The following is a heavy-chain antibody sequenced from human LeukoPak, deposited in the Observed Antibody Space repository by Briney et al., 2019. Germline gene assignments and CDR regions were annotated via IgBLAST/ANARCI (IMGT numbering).Heavy chain of an antibody. CDR3: ARIISSSDI. J-gene: IGHJ3*02. Sequence: SETLSLTCAVYGGSFSGYYWSWIRQPPGKGLEWIGEINHSGSTNYNPSLKSRVTISVDTSKNQFSLKLSYVTAADTAVYYCARIISSSDIWGQGTMVTVSS. CDR1: GGSFSGYY. V-gene: IGHV4-34*01. CDR2: INHSGST. D-gene: IGHD3-10*01.